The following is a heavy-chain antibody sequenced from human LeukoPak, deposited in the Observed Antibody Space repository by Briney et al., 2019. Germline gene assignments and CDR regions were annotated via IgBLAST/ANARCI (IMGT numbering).Heavy chain of an antibody. CDR3: AREGWIKGYYYYMDV. V-gene: IGHV3-7*01. CDR1: GFTFSSYW. CDR2: IKQDGSEK. J-gene: IGHJ6*03. D-gene: IGHD5-12*01. Sequence: PGGSLRLSCAASGFTFSSYWMSCVRQAPGKGLEWVANIKQDGSEKYYVDSVKGRFTISRDNAKNSLYLQMNSLRAEDTAVYYCAREGWIKGYYYYMDVWGKGTTVTVSS.